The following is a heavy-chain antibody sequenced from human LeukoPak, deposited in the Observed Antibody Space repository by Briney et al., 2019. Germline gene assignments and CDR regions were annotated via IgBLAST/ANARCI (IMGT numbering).Heavy chain of an antibody. J-gene: IGHJ4*02. CDR2: ISSSSSYI. D-gene: IGHD5-12*01. CDR1: GFTFSSYS. V-gene: IGHV3-21*01. CDR3: ARDIMNGGYSGYEDGFDY. Sequence: GGSLRLSCAASGFTFSSYSMNGVRQAPGKGLEWVSSISSSSSYIYYADSVKGRFTISRDNAKNSLYLQMNSLRAEDTAVYYCARDIMNGGYSGYEDGFDYWGQGTLVTVSS.